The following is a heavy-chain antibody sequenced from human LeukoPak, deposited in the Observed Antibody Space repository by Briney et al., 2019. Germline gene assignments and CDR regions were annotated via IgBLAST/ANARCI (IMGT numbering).Heavy chain of an antibody. J-gene: IGHJ4*02. Sequence: SETLSLTYTVSGGSISSGSYYWSWIRQPAGKGLEWIGRIYTSGSTNYNPSLKSRVTISVDTSKNQFSLKLSSVTAADTAVYYCARDSRWLQFRFDYWGQGTLVTVSS. CDR1: GGSISSGSYY. CDR3: ARDSRWLQFRFDY. CDR2: IYTSGST. V-gene: IGHV4-61*02. D-gene: IGHD5-24*01.